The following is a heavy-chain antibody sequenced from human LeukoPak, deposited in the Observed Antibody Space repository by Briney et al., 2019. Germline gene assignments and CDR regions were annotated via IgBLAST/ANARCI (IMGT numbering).Heavy chain of an antibody. D-gene: IGHD7-27*01. CDR3: ARDLWGRPLFHR. Sequence: PGGSLTLPYAGSGFTFLHCVLHSVYQAPGKGLEWVSGISGSGGRTYYADSVKGRFTISRGNSENTLYMQMNSLRAEDPAVYYCARDLWGRPLFHRWGGGGMLTVSS. CDR1: GFTFLHCV. CDR2: ISGSGGRT. V-gene: IGHV3-23*01. J-gene: IGHJ4*02.